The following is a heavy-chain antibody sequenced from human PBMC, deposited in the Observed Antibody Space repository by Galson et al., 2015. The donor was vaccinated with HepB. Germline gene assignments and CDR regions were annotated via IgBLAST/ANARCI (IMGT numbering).Heavy chain of an antibody. CDR2: IVVGSGDT. J-gene: IGHJ3*02. D-gene: IGHD1-1*01. CDR3: AADPTVPDAFDI. CDR1: GFTFTSSA. V-gene: IGHV1-58*02. Sequence: SVKVSCKASGFTFTSSAMQWVRQARGQRLEWIGWIVVGSGDTNYAQKFQERVTITRDMSTSTAYMELSSLRSEDTAVYYCAADPTVPDAFDIWGQGTMVTVSS.